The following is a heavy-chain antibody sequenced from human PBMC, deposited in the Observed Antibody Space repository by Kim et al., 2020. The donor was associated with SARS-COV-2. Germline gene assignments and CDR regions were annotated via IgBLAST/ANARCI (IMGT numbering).Heavy chain of an antibody. CDR2: ISYDGSNK. CDR3: ARDRRGYCSGGSCPRKYYYYYYGMDV. D-gene: IGHD2-15*01. Sequence: GGSLRLSCAASGFTFSSYAMHWVRQAPGKGLEWVAVISYDGSNKYYADSVKGRFTISRDNSKNTLYLQMNSLRAEDTAVYYCARDRRGYCSGGSCPRKYYYYYYGMDVWGQGITVTVSS. V-gene: IGHV3-30*04. J-gene: IGHJ6*02. CDR1: GFTFSSYA.